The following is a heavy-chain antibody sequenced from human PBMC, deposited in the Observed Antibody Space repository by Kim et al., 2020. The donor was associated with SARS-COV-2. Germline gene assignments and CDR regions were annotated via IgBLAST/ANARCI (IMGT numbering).Heavy chain of an antibody. J-gene: IGHJ2*01. CDR3: ARVRPTRVYWYFDL. V-gene: IGHV3-13*01. CDR2: IGTAGDT. Sequence: GGSLRLSCAASGFTFSSYDMHWVRQATGKGLEWVSAIGTAGDTYYPGSVKGRFTISRENAKNSLYLQMNSLRAGDTAVYYCARVRPTRVYWYFDLWGRGTLVTVSS. CDR1: GFTFSSYD.